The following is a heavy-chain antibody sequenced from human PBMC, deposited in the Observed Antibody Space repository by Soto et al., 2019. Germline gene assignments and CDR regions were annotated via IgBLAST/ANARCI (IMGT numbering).Heavy chain of an antibody. CDR2: IFHSGST. V-gene: IGHV4-31*03. CDR3: ARGGHEDNWFDP. J-gene: IGHJ5*01. D-gene: IGHD3-16*01. Sequence: SETLSLTCTVSGGSISSGGYYRSWIRQHPGKGLEWIGYIFHSGSTYYNPSLRSRVATSFDTSKNQFALNLTSVTAADTAVYYCARGGHEDNWFDPWGQGTLVTVSS. CDR1: GGSISSGGYY.